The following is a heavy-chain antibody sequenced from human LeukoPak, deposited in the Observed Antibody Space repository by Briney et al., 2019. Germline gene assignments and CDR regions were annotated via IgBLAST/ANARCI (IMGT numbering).Heavy chain of an antibody. Sequence: GGSLRLSCAASGFMFSDYSINWVRQAPGEGLEWVAYISSTCNTRLYEDSVKGRFTVSRDNAKNSVWLQMDSLRAEDTAVYFCARDQQGATTSFRGLSDYWGQGTLVTVSS. CDR1: GFMFSDYS. CDR2: ISSTCNTR. CDR3: ARDQQGATTSFRGLSDY. D-gene: IGHD3-10*01. J-gene: IGHJ4*02. V-gene: IGHV3-48*04.